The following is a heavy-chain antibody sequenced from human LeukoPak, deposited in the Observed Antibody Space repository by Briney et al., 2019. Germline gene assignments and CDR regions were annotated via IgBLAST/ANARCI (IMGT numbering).Heavy chain of an antibody. CDR3: ASQMKTTAYYSYYYYYMDV. CDR2: IYYSGST. D-gene: IGHD2/OR15-2a*01. V-gene: IGHV4-39*07. J-gene: IGHJ6*03. CDR1: GGSISSNSYY. Sequence: PSETLSLTCAVSGGSISSNSYYWGWIRQPPGKGLEWIGSIYYSGSTYYNPSLKSRVTISVDTSKNQFSLKLSSVTAADTAVYYCASQMKTTAYYSYYYYYMDVWGKGATVTVSS.